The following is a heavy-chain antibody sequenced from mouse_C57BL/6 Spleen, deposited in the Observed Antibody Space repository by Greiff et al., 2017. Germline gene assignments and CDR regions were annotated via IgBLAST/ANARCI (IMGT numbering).Heavy chain of an antibody. J-gene: IGHJ3*01. V-gene: IGHV14-1*01. CDR3: TGYGGGSY. CDR1: GFNIKDYY. CDR2: NDTEDGVT. Sequence: VQLKQSGGELVRPGASVKLSCTASGFNIKDYYMHWVKQRPEQGLEWIGRNDTEDGVTESAPKFQGKVTMTADTSSNTAYLQLSSLTSDDTAVYCCTGYGGGSYWGQGTLVTVSA. D-gene: IGHD1-1*01.